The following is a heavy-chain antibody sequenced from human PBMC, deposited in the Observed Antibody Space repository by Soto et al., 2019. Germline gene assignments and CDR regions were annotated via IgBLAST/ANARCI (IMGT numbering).Heavy chain of an antibody. Sequence: GESLKISCKGSGYSFTNYWISWVRQMPGKGLEWMGRIDPSDSYTNYRPSFQGHVTISADKSISTAYLQWSSLKASDTAMYYCARTQCSSTSCRYGMDVWGQGTTVTVSS. CDR3: ARTQCSSTSCRYGMDV. J-gene: IGHJ6*02. CDR2: IDPSDSYT. CDR1: GYSFTNYW. D-gene: IGHD2-2*01. V-gene: IGHV5-10-1*01.